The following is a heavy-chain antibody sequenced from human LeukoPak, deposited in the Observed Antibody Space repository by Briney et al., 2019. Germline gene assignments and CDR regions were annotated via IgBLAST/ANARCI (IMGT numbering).Heavy chain of an antibody. CDR1: GFTFSSYW. V-gene: IGHV3-74*01. CDR3: ARDRGSGSYPTDYFDY. Sequence: PGGSLRLSCAASGFTFSSYWMHWVRQAPGKGLVWVSRINSDGSSTSYADSVKGRFTISRDNTKSTLYLQMNSLRAEDTAVYYCARDRGSGSYPTDYFDYWGQGTLVTVSS. CDR2: INSDGSST. D-gene: IGHD1-26*01. J-gene: IGHJ4*02.